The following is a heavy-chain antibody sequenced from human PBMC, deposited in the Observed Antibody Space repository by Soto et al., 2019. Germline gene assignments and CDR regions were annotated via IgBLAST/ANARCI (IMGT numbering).Heavy chain of an antibody. D-gene: IGHD3-10*01. V-gene: IGHV4-30-2*01. CDR1: DWSISSAGYS. Sequence: QLQLQESGSGLLKPSETLSLTCTVSDWSISSAGYSWTWVRQPPGQGLEWIGYISKSGDTHYNPSLKNRLTMSIHTPKKQFSLSLTSVIAADTAVYYCARVEHPFYGAGAAVEHLLYWGHGALVTVSS. J-gene: IGHJ1*01. CDR2: ISKSGDT. CDR3: ARVEHPFYGAGAAVEHLLY.